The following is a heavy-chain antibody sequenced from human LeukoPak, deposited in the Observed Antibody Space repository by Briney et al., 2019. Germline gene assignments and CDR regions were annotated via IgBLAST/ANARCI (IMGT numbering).Heavy chain of an antibody. CDR3: TRATNWFDL. Sequence: SETLSLTCAVSGGSISSSHWSWIRQSAGKGLEWIGRVYNSGRITYNPSLKSRVTMSLDTSKNQLSLNLTSVTAADTAVYYCTRATNWFDLWGQGTLVTVSS. CDR1: GGSISSSH. CDR2: VYNSGRI. J-gene: IGHJ5*02. V-gene: IGHV4-4*07.